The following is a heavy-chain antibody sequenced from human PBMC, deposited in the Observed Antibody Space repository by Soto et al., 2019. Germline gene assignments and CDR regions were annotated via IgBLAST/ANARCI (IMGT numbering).Heavy chain of an antibody. CDR1: GGTFSSYA. V-gene: IGHV1-69*13. J-gene: IGHJ3*02. CDR3: ARDPSSSSVSDAFDI. D-gene: IGHD6-6*01. CDR2: IIPIFGTA. Sequence: ASVKVSCKASGGTFSSYAISWVRQAPGQGLEWMGGIIPIFGTANYAQRFQGRVTITADESTSTAYMELSSLRSEDTAVYYCARDPSSSSVSDAFDIWGQGTMVTVSS.